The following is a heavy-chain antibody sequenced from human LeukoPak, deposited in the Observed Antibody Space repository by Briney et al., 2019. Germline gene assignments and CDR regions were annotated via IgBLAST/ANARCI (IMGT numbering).Heavy chain of an antibody. CDR2: ISSSSSYI. V-gene: IGHV3-21*01. CDR1: GFTFSSYS. D-gene: IGHD3-10*01. Sequence: GGSPRLSCAASGFTFSSYSMNWVRQAPGKGLEWVSSISSSSSYIYYADSVKGRFTISRDNAKNSLYLQMNSLRAEDTAVYYCARFMVRGVMDYWGQGTLVTVSS. CDR3: ARFMVRGVMDY. J-gene: IGHJ4*02.